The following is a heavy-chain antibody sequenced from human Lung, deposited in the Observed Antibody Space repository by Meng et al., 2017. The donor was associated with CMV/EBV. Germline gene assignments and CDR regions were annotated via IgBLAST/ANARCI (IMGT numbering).Heavy chain of an antibody. CDR1: GSIDSDNYF. D-gene: IGHD2-21*01. V-gene: IGHV4-30-4*01. CDR3: VRGLYYLAGDGYYYDF. J-gene: IGHJ4*02. Sequence: GSIDSDNYFWSWIRLPPGKGLAWVGYFRYSRDTYSIPSLQSRLTVTFDTSKNQFSLRLTSVTAADTAVYYCVRGLYYLAGDGYYYDFWGPGTLVTVSS. CDR2: FRYSRDT.